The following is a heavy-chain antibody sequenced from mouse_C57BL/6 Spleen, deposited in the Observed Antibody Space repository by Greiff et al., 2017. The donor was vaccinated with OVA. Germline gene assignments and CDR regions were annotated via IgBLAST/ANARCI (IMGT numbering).Heavy chain of an antibody. Sequence: LQQPGAELVKPGASVKLSCKASGYTFTSYWMQWVKQRPGQGLEWIGEIDPSDSYTNYNQKFKGKATLTVDTSASTAYMQLSSLTSEDSAVYYCARGAQAAWFAYWGQGTLVTVSA. CDR3: ARGAQAAWFAY. V-gene: IGHV1-50*01. D-gene: IGHD3-2*02. CDR2: IDPSDSYT. CDR1: GYTFTSYW. J-gene: IGHJ3*01.